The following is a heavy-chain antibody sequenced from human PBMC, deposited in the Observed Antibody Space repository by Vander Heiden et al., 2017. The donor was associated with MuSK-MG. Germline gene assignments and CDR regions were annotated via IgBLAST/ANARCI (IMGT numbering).Heavy chain of an antibody. Sequence: VHLAESGGGVVQSGGSLRLSCAASGFPFSSYGMHWVRQAPGKGLEWVAFIRYDGSDKYYGDAGKGRITISRDNSKNNLHLQVQGMRDHETAVYYCGIGGGRTTVTTLDFWGQGTLVTVAS. V-gene: IGHV3-30*02. D-gene: IGHD4-4*01. J-gene: IGHJ4*02. CDR2: IRYDGSDK. CDR3: GIGGGRTTVTTLDF. CDR1: GFPFSSYG.